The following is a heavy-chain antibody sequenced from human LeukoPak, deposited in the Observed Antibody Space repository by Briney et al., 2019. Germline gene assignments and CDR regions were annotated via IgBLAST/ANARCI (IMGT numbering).Heavy chain of an antibody. V-gene: IGHV3-7*01. Sequence: GGSLRLSCAASRFTFTSYWMTWVRQAPGKGLEWVANIKQDGSEKYYVDSVKGRFTISRDNAKNSLYLQVNSLRAEDTAVYYCARIQTYYGSSGYSFYIDYWGQGTLVTVSS. CDR1: RFTFTSYW. J-gene: IGHJ4*02. CDR3: ARIQTYYGSSGYSFYIDY. CDR2: IKQDGSEK. D-gene: IGHD3-22*01.